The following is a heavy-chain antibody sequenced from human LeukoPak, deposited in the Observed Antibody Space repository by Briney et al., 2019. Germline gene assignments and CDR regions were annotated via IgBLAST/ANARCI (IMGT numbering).Heavy chain of an antibody. CDR2: ISYDGSNK. CDR3: AKDAPDQVEALDY. V-gene: IGHV3-30-3*01. D-gene: IGHD1-1*01. J-gene: IGHJ4*02. Sequence: GGSLRLSCAASGFTFSSYAMHWVRQAPGKGLEWVSVISYDGSNKYYADSVKGRFTISRDNSKNTLYLQMNSLRAEDTAVYYCAKDAPDQVEALDYWGQGTLVTVSS. CDR1: GFTFSSYA.